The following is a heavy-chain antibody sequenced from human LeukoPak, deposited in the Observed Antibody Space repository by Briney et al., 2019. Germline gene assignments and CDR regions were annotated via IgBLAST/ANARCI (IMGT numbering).Heavy chain of an antibody. Sequence: ASVKVSCKASGGTFSSYAISWVRQAPGQGLEWMGRIIPIFGTANYAQKFQGRVTITADESTSTAYMELSSLRSEDTAVYYCARHHSGYDQYYYGMDVWGQGTTVTVSS. J-gene: IGHJ6*02. CDR1: GGTFSSYA. CDR3: ARHHSGYDQYYYGMDV. V-gene: IGHV1-69*13. CDR2: IIPIFGTA. D-gene: IGHD5-12*01.